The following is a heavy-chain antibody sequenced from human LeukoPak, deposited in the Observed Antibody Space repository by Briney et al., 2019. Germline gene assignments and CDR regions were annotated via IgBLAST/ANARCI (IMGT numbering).Heavy chain of an antibody. Sequence: SETLSLTCTVSGGSISSYFWSWIRQPAGKGLEWIGRIYASGSTYQNPSLRRRVTMSVDTSKNQFSLKLSSVTAADTAVYYCARGVASGGSHRARYYYMDVWGKGTTVTISS. D-gene: IGHD2-15*01. CDR2: IYASGST. CDR3: ARGVASGGSHRARYYYMDV. V-gene: IGHV4-4*07. CDR1: GGSISSYF. J-gene: IGHJ6*03.